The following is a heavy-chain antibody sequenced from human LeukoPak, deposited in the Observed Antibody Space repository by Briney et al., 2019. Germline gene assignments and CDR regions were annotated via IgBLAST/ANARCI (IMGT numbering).Heavy chain of an antibody. CDR1: GFTFSSYA. CDR3: VRGGFGHAMDV. D-gene: IGHD3-10*01. J-gene: IGHJ6*02. Sequence: PGGSLRLSCAASGFTFSSYAMHWVRQAPGKGLVWVSVINNDGSGTNYADSVKGRSTISRDNAKNTLYLQMTSLGAEDTAVYYCVRGGFGHAMDVWGQGTTVTVSS. CDR2: INNDGSGT. V-gene: IGHV3-74*01.